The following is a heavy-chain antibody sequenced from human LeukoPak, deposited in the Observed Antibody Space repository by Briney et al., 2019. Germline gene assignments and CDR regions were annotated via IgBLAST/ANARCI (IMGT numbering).Heavy chain of an antibody. Sequence: PGGSLRLSCAASVFTFDTYAMHWVRQAPGKGLEWVAVISFDGSNKYYADSVKGRFTTSRDNPKNTLYLQMNSLRAEDTAVYYCASRPSYSSSWYGHDWGQGTLVTVSS. D-gene: IGHD6-13*01. V-gene: IGHV3-30-3*02. J-gene: IGHJ4*02. CDR1: VFTFDTYA. CDR3: ASRPSYSSSWYGHD. CDR2: ISFDGSNK.